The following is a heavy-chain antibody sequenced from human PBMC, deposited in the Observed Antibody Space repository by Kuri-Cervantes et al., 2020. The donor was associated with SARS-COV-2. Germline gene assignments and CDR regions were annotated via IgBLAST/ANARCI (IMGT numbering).Heavy chain of an antibody. CDR1: GFTFSSYA. CDR2: ISYDGSNK. Sequence: GRSLKISCAASGFTFSSYAMHWVRQAPGKGLEWVAVISYDGSNKYYADSVKGRFTISRDNSKNTLYVQMNSLGAEDTAVYYCAREGIAGPFDYWGQGTLVTVSS. V-gene: IGHV3-30-3*01. J-gene: IGHJ4*02. CDR3: AREGIAGPFDY. D-gene: IGHD6-13*01.